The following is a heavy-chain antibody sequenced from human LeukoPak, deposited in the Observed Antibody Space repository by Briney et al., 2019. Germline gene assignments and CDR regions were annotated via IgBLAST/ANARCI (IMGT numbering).Heavy chain of an antibody. CDR1: GFTFSNHA. V-gene: IGHV3-21*01. D-gene: IGHD2-2*01. CDR3: ARDYCSSTSCYAGFDY. CDR2: ISSSSSYI. Sequence: GGSLRLSCAASGFTFSNHAMNWVRQAPGKGLEWVSSISSSSSYIYYADSVKGRFTISRDNAKNSLYLQMNSLRAENTAVYYCARDYCSSTSCYAGFDYWGQGTLVTVSS. J-gene: IGHJ4*02.